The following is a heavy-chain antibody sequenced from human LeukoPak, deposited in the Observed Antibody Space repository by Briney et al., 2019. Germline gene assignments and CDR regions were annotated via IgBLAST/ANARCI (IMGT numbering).Heavy chain of an antibody. J-gene: IGHJ5*02. CDR2: VYFTGST. CDR1: GGSISTYY. CDR3: ARNGPLAGTRNWFDP. D-gene: IGHD1-7*01. Sequence: PSETLSLTCTVSGGSISTYYWSWIRQPPGRGLEWIGYVYFTGSTKYNSSLESRVTISVDTSKNQFSLRLTSVTAADTAIYYCARNGPLAGTRNWFDPWGLGTLVTVSS. V-gene: IGHV4-59*01.